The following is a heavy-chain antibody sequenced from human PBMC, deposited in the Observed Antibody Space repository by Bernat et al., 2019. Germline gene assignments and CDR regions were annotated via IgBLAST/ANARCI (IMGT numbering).Heavy chain of an antibody. Sequence: QLQLQESGPGLVKPSQTLSLTCTVSGGSISSGGYYWSWIRQHPGKGLEWIGYIYYSGSTYYNPSLKSRVTISVDTSKNQFSLKLSSVTAADTAVYYCARVLAGGAPYYYMDVWGKGTTVTVSS. CDR3: ARVLAGGAPYYYMDV. D-gene: IGHD6-13*01. V-gene: IGHV4-31*03. J-gene: IGHJ6*03. CDR1: GGSISSGGYY. CDR2: IYYSGST.